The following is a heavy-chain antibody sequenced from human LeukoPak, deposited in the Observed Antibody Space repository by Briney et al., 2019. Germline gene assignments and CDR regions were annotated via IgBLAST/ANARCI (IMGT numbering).Heavy chain of an antibody. CDR1: GGSFSGYY. D-gene: IGHD1-26*01. CDR2: INHSGST. CDR3: ARGPIVGTTRGMDV. J-gene: IGHJ6*02. V-gene: IGHV4-34*01. Sequence: SETLSLTCAVYGGSFSGYYWSWIRQPPGKGLEWIGEINHSGSTNYNPSLKSRVTISVDTSKNQFSLKLSSVTAADTAVYYCARGPIVGTTRGMDVWGQGTTVTVSS.